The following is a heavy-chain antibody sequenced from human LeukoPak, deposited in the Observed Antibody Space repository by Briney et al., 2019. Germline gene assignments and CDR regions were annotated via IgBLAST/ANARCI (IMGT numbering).Heavy chain of an antibody. Sequence: PGGSLRLSCVVSGFTVSNNYMSWVRQAPGKGLEWVSFIKSGGSTYYADSVKGRFIISRDNSKNMLYLQMNSLRAEDTAVYYCAKDSTLRGITMVRGATNYFDYWGQGTLVTVSS. J-gene: IGHJ4*02. V-gene: IGHV3-66*01. D-gene: IGHD3-10*01. CDR3: AKDSTLRGITMVRGATNYFDY. CDR1: GFTVSNNY. CDR2: IKSGGST.